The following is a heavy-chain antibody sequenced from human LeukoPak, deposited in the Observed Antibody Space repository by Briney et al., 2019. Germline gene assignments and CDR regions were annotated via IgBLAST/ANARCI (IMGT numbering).Heavy chain of an antibody. D-gene: IGHD5-18*01. CDR1: GGTFSSYT. Sequence: ASVKVSCKASGGTFSSYTISWVRQAPGQGLEWMGRIIPILGIANYAQKFQGRVTITADKSTSTAYMELSSLRSEDTAVYYCARRGDTTMVWGGYYFDYWGQGTLVTVSS. CDR3: ARRGDTTMVWGGYYFDY. J-gene: IGHJ4*02. V-gene: IGHV1-69*02. CDR2: IIPILGIA.